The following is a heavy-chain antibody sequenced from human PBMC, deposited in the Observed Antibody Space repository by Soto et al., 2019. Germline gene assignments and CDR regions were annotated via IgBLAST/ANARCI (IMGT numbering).Heavy chain of an antibody. Sequence: QVQLQESGPGLVKPSETLSLTCTVSGGSISSYYWSWIRQPPGKGLEWIGYIYYSGSTNYNPSLKSRVTISVDTSKNQFSLKLSSVTAADTAVYYCARAPTLGIDFDYWGQGTLVTVSS. CDR2: IYYSGST. V-gene: IGHV4-59*01. D-gene: IGHD3-3*02. CDR1: GGSISSYY. CDR3: ARAPTLGIDFDY. J-gene: IGHJ4*02.